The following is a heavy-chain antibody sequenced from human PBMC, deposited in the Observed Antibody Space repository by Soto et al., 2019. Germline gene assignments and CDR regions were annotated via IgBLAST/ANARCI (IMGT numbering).Heavy chain of an antibody. CDR3: ARDRNSYGYIDY. V-gene: IGHV4-34*09. CDR2: INHSGST. CDR1: GGSFSGNY. Sequence: SETLSLTCAVYGGSFSGNYWTWVRQPPGKGLEWIAEINHSGSTYYNPSLNSRFTISVDTSKNQFSLKLSSVTAADTAVYYCARDRNSYGYIDYWGQGTLVTVSS. J-gene: IGHJ4*02. D-gene: IGHD5-18*01.